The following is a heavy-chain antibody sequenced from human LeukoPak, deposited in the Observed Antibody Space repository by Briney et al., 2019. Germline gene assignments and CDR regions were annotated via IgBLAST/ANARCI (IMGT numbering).Heavy chain of an antibody. CDR1: GFTFSSYA. CDR2: ISYDGSNK. J-gene: IGHJ3*01. CDR3: TRALVDQYGREI. Sequence: PGRSLRLSCAASGFTFSSYAMHWVRQAPGKGLEWVAVISYDGSNKYYADSVKGRFAISRDNAKNTVYLQMNSLRAEDTAVYYCTRALVDQYGREIWGQGTMVTVSS. D-gene: IGHD1-26*01. V-gene: IGHV3-30*09.